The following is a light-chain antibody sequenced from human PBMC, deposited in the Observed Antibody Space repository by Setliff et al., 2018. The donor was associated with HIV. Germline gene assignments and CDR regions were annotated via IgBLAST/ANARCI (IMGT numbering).Light chain of an antibody. V-gene: IGLV2-14*01. CDR2: EVS. J-gene: IGLJ1*01. CDR3: SSYTFSSTPYV. Sequence: QSVLTQPASVSGSPGQSITISCTGTSSDVGGSNYVSWYQQHPGKAPKLMIYEVSNRPSWVSNRFSCSKSGDTASLTISGLQAEDEADYYCSSYTFSSTPYVFGTGTKVTVL. CDR1: SSDVGGSNY.